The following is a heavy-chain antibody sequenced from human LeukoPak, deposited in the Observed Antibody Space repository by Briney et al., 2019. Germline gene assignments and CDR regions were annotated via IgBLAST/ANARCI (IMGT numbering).Heavy chain of an antibody. CDR3: AKGSVAGRTSPFDY. D-gene: IGHD6-19*01. CDR1: GFISSSYW. Sequence: PGGSLRLSCAASGFISSSYWMSWVRQAPGKGLEWVANVKQDGSERYYGDSVKGRFTISRDNAKNSLYLQMNSLRVEDTALYYCAKGSVAGRTSPFDYWGQGTLVTVSS. V-gene: IGHV3-7*03. CDR2: VKQDGSER. J-gene: IGHJ4*02.